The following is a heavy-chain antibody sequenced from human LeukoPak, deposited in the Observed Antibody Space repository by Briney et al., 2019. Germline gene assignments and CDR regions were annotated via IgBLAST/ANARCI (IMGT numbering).Heavy chain of an antibody. CDR1: GGTFSSYA. CDR3: ARGHCSSTSCYGYWFDP. J-gene: IGHJ5*02. CDR2: IIPIFGTA. V-gene: IGHV1-69*13. D-gene: IGHD2-2*01. Sequence: SVKVSCKASGGTFSSYAISWVRQAPGQGLEWMGGIIPIFGTAYYAQKFQGRVTITADESTSTAYMELSSLRSEDTAVYYCARGHCSSTSCYGYWFDPWGQGTLVTVSS.